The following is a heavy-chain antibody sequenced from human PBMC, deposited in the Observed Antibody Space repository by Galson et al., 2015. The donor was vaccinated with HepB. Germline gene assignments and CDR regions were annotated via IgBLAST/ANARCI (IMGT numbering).Heavy chain of an antibody. Sequence: VKVSCKVSGYTFTDYYMHWVQQAPGKGLEWMGLVDPEDGETIYAEKFQGRVTITADTSTDTAYMELSSLRSEDTAVYYCATDCGSDPGGQCFDYWGQGTLVTVSS. CDR3: ATDCGSDPGGQCFDY. CDR2: VDPEDGET. CDR1: GYTFTDYY. D-gene: IGHD6-19*01. J-gene: IGHJ4*02. V-gene: IGHV1-69-2*01.